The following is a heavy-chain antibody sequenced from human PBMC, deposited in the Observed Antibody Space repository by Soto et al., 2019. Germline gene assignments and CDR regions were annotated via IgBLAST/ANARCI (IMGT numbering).Heavy chain of an antibody. J-gene: IGHJ4*02. CDR3: ARDRLVRFLEWFHADY. Sequence: PGGSLRLSCAASGFTFSSYGMHWVRQAPGKGLEWVAVISYDGSNKYYADSVKGRFTISRDNSKNTLYLQMNSLRAEDTAVYYCARDRLVRFLEWFHADYWGQGTLVTVSS. V-gene: IGHV3-30*03. CDR2: ISYDGSNK. CDR1: GFTFSSYG. D-gene: IGHD3-3*01.